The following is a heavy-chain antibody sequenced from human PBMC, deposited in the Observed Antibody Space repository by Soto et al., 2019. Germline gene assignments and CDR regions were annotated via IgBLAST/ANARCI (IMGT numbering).Heavy chain of an antibody. CDR1: GYTLTELS. Sequence: SVKVSCEVSGYTLTELSMHWVRQAPGQGLEWMRRFHPEDGENIYAQTFQGRVTMTEDTAPDPADMELSSLRSGDTAVYYCARVKDGPFDYWGQGALVTVSS. V-gene: IGHV1-24*01. J-gene: IGHJ4*02. CDR2: FHPEDGEN. CDR3: ARVKDGPFDY.